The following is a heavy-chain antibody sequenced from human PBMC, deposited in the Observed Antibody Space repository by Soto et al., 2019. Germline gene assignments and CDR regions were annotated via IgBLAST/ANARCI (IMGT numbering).Heavy chain of an antibody. D-gene: IGHD3-22*01. CDR2: ISAYNGNT. Sequence: ASVKVSCKASGYTFTSYCISWVRQAPGQGLEWMGWISAYNGNTNYAQKLQGRVTMTTDTSTSTAYMELRSLRSDDTAVYYCARRSGYYSNYYYYGMDVWGQGTTVTVSS. J-gene: IGHJ6*02. CDR3: ARRSGYYSNYYYYGMDV. CDR1: GYTFTSYC. V-gene: IGHV1-18*01.